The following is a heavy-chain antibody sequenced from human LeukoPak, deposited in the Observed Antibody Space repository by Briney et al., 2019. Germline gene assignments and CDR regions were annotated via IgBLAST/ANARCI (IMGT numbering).Heavy chain of an antibody. Sequence: GGSLRLSCAASGFTFSNAWMSWVRQAPGKGPEWVGRIKSKTDGGTTDYAAPVKGRFTISRDDSKNTLYPQTNSLKTEDTAVYYCTTARLYGSGSYYYYGMDVWGQGTTVTVSS. CDR2: IKSKTDGGTT. D-gene: IGHD3-10*01. V-gene: IGHV3-15*01. CDR1: GFTFSNAW. CDR3: TTARLYGSGSYYYYGMDV. J-gene: IGHJ6*02.